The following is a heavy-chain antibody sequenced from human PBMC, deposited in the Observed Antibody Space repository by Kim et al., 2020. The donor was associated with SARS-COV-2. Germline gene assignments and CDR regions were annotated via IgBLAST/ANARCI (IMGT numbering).Heavy chain of an antibody. CDR1: GFTFSSYD. CDR2: IGTAGDT. J-gene: IGHJ6*02. V-gene: IGHV3-13*04. D-gene: IGHD3-10*01. CDR3: ARGGYYGSGSQYYYYGMDV. Sequence: GGSLRLSCAASGFTFSSYDMHWVRQATGKGLEWVSAIGTAGDTYYPGSVKGRFTISRENAKNSLYLQMNSLRAGDTAVYYCARGGYYGSGSQYYYYGMDVWGQGTTVTFSS.